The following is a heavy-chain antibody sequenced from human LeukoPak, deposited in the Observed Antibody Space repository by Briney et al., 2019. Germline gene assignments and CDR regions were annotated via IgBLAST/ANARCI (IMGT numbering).Heavy chain of an antibody. D-gene: IGHD3-10*01. CDR1: GGSFSGYY. CDR3: AGDRGALLWFGESRRYFDY. J-gene: IGHJ4*02. CDR2: INHSGST. V-gene: IGHV4-34*01. Sequence: SETLSLTCAVYGGSFSGYYWSWIRQPPGKGLEWIGEINHSGSTNYNPSLKSRVTISVDTSKNQFSLKLSSVTAADTAVYYCAGDRGALLWFGESRRYFDYWGQGTLVTVSS.